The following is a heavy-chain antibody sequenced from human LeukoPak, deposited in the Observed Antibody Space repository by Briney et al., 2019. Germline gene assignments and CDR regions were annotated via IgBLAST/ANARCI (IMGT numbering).Heavy chain of an antibody. Sequence: ASVKVSCKASGYTFTSYGISWVRQAPGQGLEWMGWISAYKGNTNYAQKLQGRVTMTTDTSTSTAYVELRSLRSDDTAVYYCARDPPYGSGSYYNTYYGMDVWGQGTTVTVSS. CDR2: ISAYKGNT. CDR1: GYTFTSYG. V-gene: IGHV1-18*01. CDR3: ARDPPYGSGSYYNTYYGMDV. D-gene: IGHD3-10*01. J-gene: IGHJ6*02.